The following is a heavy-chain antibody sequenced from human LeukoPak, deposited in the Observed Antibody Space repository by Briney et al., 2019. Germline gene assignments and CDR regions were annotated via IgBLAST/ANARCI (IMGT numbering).Heavy chain of an antibody. CDR3: ARGPRAYRPYNWFDP. J-gene: IGHJ5*02. Sequence: SVKVSCKASGGTFSSYAISWVRQAPGQGLEWMGGIIPIFGTANYAQKFQGRVTITADESTSTAYMELSSLRSEDTAVYYCARGPRAYRPYNWFDPWGQGTLVTVSS. CDR2: IIPIFGTA. D-gene: IGHD1-14*01. CDR1: GGTFSSYA. V-gene: IGHV1-69*13.